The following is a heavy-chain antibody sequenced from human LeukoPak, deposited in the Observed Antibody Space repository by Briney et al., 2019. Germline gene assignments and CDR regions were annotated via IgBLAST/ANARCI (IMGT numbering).Heavy chain of an antibody. CDR2: MSFDVNNK. CDR1: GFTFSSYA. J-gene: IGHJ4*02. V-gene: IGHV3-30*04. Sequence: QPGRSLRLSCATSGFTFSSYAFHWVRQAPGKGLEWVATMSFDVNNKYYADSVRGRFTISRDNSKNTLYLQVNSLRAEDTAVYYCARGVPYDSWSGPHYSDYWGQGTLVTVSS. CDR3: ARGVPYDSWSGPHYSDY. D-gene: IGHD3-3*01.